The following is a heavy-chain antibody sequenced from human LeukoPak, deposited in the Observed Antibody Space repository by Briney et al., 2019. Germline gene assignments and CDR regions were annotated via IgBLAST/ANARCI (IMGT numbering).Heavy chain of an antibody. Sequence: PGGSLRLSCSASGFILRSHAMHWVRQAPGTGLEYVSRISDNGGSTYYADSVKGRFTISRDNSKNTLCLQMSSLRAEDTAVYYCAREVEYYGSGSYWGVFDYWGQGSLVTVSS. J-gene: IGHJ4*02. D-gene: IGHD3-10*01. V-gene: IGHV3-64D*06. CDR1: GFILRSHA. CDR2: ISDNGGST. CDR3: AREVEYYGSGSYWGVFDY.